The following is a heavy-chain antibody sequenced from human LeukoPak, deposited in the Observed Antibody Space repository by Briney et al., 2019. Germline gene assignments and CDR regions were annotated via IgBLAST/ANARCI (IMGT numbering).Heavy chain of an antibody. CDR1: GYTFTSYY. D-gene: IGHD1-7*01. CDR2: INPSGGST. J-gene: IGHJ4*02. V-gene: IGHV1-46*01. Sequence: ASVKVSCKASGYTFTSYYMHWVRQAPGQGLEWMGIINPSGGSTSYAQKFQGRVTMTGDTSTSTVYMELSSLRSEDTAVYYCAIRGSGWNYVFDYWGQGTLVTVSS. CDR3: AIRGSGWNYVFDY.